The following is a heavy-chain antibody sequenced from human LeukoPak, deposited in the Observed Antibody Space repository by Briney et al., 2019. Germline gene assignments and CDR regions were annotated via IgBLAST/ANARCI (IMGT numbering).Heavy chain of an antibody. D-gene: IGHD5-12*01. V-gene: IGHV3-23*01. J-gene: IGHJ4*02. Sequence: GGSLRLSCAASGFTFSSYAMSSVRQAPGKGLEWVSAISGSGGSTYYADSVKRRFTISRDNSKNTLYLQMNSLRAEDTAVYYCAKDAGIYGGYEVWGQGTLVTVSS. CDR2: ISGSGGST. CDR1: GFTFSSYA. CDR3: AKDAGIYGGYEV.